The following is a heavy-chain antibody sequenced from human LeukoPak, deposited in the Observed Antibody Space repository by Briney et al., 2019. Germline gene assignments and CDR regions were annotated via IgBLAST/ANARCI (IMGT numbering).Heavy chain of an antibody. Sequence: SETLSLTCAVCGYSISSDFYWGWVRQPPGKGLEWVGSIYHDETTYYNPSLTSRVTISLDTSRKQFSLIMASVTAADTAIYYCANADTEDYFDSWGQGTLVTVSS. J-gene: IGHJ4*02. V-gene: IGHV4-38-2*01. CDR3: ANADTEDYFDS. D-gene: IGHD3-16*01. CDR2: IYHDETT. CDR1: GYSISSDFY.